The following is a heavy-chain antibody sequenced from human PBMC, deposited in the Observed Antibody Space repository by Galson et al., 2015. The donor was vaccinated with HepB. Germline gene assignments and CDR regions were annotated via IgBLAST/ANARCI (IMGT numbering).Heavy chain of an antibody. V-gene: IGHV1-69*13. CDR2: IIPIFGTA. Sequence: SVKVSCKASGGTFSSYAISWVRQAPGQGLEWMGGIIPIFGTANYAQKFQGRVTITADESTSTAYMELSSLRSEDTAVYYCARGPGEAAAQEYYYDYWGQGTLVTVSS. D-gene: IGHD6-13*01. CDR3: ARGPGEAAAQEYYYDY. J-gene: IGHJ4*02. CDR1: GGTFSSYA.